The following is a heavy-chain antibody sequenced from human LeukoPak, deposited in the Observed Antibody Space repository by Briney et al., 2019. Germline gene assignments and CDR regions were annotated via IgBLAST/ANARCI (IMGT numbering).Heavy chain of an antibody. CDR1: GFTFSGSA. CDR2: IRSKLKSYAT. CDR3: TRTAMVTGFDS. V-gene: IGHV3-73*01. D-gene: IGHD5-18*01. Sequence: QTGGSLTLSCAASGFTFSGSAMHWVRQASGKGVEWVGGIRSKLKSYATAYAASVKGSFTISRDDSKNTAYLQMNSLRTEDTAVYYCTRTAMVTGFDSWGQGTLVTVSS. J-gene: IGHJ4*02.